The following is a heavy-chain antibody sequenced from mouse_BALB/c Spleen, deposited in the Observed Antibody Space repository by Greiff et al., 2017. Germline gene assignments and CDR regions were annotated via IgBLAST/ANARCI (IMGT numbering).Heavy chain of an antibody. J-gene: IGHJ3*01. V-gene: IGHV1S56*01. CDR2: IYPGNVNT. Sequence: QVQLQQSGPELVKPGASVRISCKASGYTFTSYYIHWVKQRPGQGLEWIGWIYPGNVNTKYNEKFKGKATLTADKSSSTAYMQISSLTSEDSAVYFCAREGLLFAYWGQGTLVTVSA. D-gene: IGHD2-10*01. CDR1: GYTFTSYY. CDR3: AREGLLFAY.